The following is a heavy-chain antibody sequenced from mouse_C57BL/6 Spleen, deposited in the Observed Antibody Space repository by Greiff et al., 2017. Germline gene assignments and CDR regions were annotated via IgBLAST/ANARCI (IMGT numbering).Heavy chain of an antibody. CDR1: GFTFSSYA. Sequence: DVMLVESGGGLVKPGGSLKLSCAASGFTFSSYAMSWVRQTPEKRLEWVATISDGGSYTYYPDNVKGRFTISRDNAKNNLYLQMSHLKSEDTAMYYCAREDSSYRYFDYWGQGTTLTVSS. J-gene: IGHJ2*01. V-gene: IGHV5-4*01. CDR2: ISDGGSYT. D-gene: IGHD1-1*01. CDR3: AREDSSYRYFDY.